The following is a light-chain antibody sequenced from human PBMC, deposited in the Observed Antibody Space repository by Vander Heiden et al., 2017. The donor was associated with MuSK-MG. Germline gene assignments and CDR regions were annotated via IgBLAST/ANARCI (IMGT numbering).Light chain of an antibody. CDR3: QQDGSSPPWT. Sequence: EIVLTQSPGTLSLSPGERAIPSCRASQTISSRYLNWTQQRHGQTPRLLIHGATSRASGVPDRFSGSEYGRDFILTISRREAEDVAVYFCQQDGSSPPWTFGQGTKVEIK. CDR2: GAT. J-gene: IGKJ1*01. V-gene: IGKV3-20*01. CDR1: QTISSRY.